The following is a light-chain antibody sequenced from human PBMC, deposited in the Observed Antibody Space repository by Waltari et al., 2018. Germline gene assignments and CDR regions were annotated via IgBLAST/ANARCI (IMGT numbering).Light chain of an antibody. Sequence: HSALAQPASVSGAPGQSITISCTGTSSDVGGYNYVSWYQQHPGQAPRLMIYDVNNRPSGVSNRFSGAKSGNPASLTISGLQAEDEADYYCSSFTRTNSWVFGGGTKLTVL. CDR1: SSDVGGYNY. V-gene: IGLV2-14*03. J-gene: IGLJ3*02. CDR2: DVN. CDR3: SSFTRTNSWV.